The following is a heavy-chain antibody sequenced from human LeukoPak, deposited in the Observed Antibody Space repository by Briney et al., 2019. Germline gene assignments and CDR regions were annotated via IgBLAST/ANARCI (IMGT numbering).Heavy chain of an antibody. CDR2: IYHSGST. D-gene: IGHD3-9*01. J-gene: IGHJ4*02. CDR3: ARGSNYDILTGKGYFDY. V-gene: IGHV4-30-2*01. Sequence: SQTLSLTCAVSGGSISSGGYSWSWIRQPPGKGLEWIGYIYHSGSTYYSPSLKSRVTISVDRSKNQFSLKLSSVTAADTAVYYCARGSNYDILTGKGYFDYWGQGTLVTVSS. CDR1: GGSISSGGYS.